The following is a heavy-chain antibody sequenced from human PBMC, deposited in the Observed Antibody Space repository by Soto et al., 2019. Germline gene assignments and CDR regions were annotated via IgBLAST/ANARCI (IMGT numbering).Heavy chain of an antibody. D-gene: IGHD3-3*01. CDR2: IIPILGIA. V-gene: IGHV1-69*02. J-gene: IGHJ6*03. CDR3: ARGITIFGVVKGYMDV. Sequence: GASVKVSWKASGSTFSSYTISWVRQAPGQGLEWMGRIIPILGIANYAQKFQGRVTITADKSTSTAYMELSSLRSEDTAVYYCARGITIFGVVKGYMDVWGKGTTVTVSS. CDR1: GSTFSSYT.